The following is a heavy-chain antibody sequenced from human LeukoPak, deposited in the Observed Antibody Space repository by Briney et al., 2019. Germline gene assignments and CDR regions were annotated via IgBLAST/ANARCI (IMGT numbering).Heavy chain of an antibody. CDR1: GYSFTVYY. CDR2: INPKSGGT. J-gene: IGHJ4*02. Sequence: GASVKVSCKASGYSFTVYYMHWVRQAPGQGLEWTGWINPKSGGTNYAQKFLGRVTMTRDTSINTAYMELSRLRSDDTAVYYCASLYGDYVASDYWGQGTLVTVSP. V-gene: IGHV1-2*02. CDR3: ASLYGDYVASDY. D-gene: IGHD4-17*01.